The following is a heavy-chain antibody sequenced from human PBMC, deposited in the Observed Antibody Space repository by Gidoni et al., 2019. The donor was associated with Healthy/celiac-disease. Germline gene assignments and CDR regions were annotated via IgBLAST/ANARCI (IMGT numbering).Heavy chain of an antibody. Sequence: EVQLVESGGGLVQPGGSLRLSCAASGFTFSSYWMSWVRQAPGKGLEWVANIKQDGSEKYYVDSVKGRFTISRDNAKNSLYLQMNSLRAEDTAVYYCARDSNGTSENYFDYWGQGTLVTVSS. J-gene: IGHJ4*02. V-gene: IGHV3-7*03. CDR1: GFTFSSYW. CDR2: IKQDGSEK. CDR3: ARDSNGTSENYFDY. D-gene: IGHD1-1*01.